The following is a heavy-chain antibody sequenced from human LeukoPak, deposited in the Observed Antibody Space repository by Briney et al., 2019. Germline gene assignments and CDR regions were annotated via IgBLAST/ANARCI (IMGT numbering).Heavy chain of an antibody. CDR2: ISSSGSTI. D-gene: IGHD5-18*01. V-gene: IGHV3-11*04. Sequence: GGSLRLSCAASGFTFSDYYMSWIRQAPGKGLEWVSYISSSGSTIYYADSVKGRFTISRVNAKNSLYLQMNSLRAEDTAVYYCARWLSDKIDSNGYLDYWGQGTLVAVSS. CDR1: GFTFSDYY. CDR3: ARWLSDKIDSNGYLDY. J-gene: IGHJ4*02.